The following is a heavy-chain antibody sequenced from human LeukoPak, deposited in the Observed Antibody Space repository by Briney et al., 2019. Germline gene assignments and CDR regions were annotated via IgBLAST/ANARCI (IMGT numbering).Heavy chain of an antibody. CDR3: ARREPFDY. CDR1: GFTFSSYS. CDR2: ISSSSSTI. V-gene: IGHV3-48*04. J-gene: IGHJ4*02. Sequence: GGSLRLSCAASGFTFSSYSMNWVRQAPGKGLEWVSYISSSSSTIYYADSVKGRFTISRDNAKNSLYLQMNSLRAEDTAVYYCARREPFDYWGQGTLVTVSS. D-gene: IGHD1-1*01.